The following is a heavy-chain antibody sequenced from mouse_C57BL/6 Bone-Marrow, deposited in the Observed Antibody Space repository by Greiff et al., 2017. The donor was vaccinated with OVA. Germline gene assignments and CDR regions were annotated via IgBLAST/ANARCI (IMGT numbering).Heavy chain of an antibody. CDR1: GYTFTSYG. V-gene: IGHV1-81*01. CDR3: ARGADYVDY. D-gene: IGHD2-4*01. CDR2: IYPRSGNT. Sequence: QVHVKQSGAELARPGASVKLSCKASGYTFTSYGISWVKQSTGQGLEWIGEIYPRSGNTYYNEKFKGKATLTADKSSSTADMELRSLTSEDSAVYFCARGADYVDYWGQGTTLTVSS. J-gene: IGHJ2*01.